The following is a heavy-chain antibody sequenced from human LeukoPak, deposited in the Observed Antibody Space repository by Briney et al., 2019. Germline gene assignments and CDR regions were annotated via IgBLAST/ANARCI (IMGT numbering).Heavy chain of an antibody. J-gene: IGHJ3*02. Sequence: GESLIFSCKGSGYSFTCYLIGGVRQMAGKGLEWVGMIYPGDSNTRYNPASQGHSTTSADNSITTAPLQWSSLKASDTAVYYCASTSRLGSNNPFDIWGRGKMVTVSS. CDR3: ASTSRLGSNNPFDI. V-gene: IGHV5-51*01. CDR1: GYSFTCYL. CDR2: IYPGDSNT. D-gene: IGHD7-27*01.